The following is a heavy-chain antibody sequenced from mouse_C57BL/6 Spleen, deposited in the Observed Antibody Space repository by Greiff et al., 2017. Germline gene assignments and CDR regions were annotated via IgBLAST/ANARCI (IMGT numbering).Heavy chain of an antibody. CDR2: IHPNSGST. J-gene: IGHJ4*01. Sequence: QVQLQQPGAELVKPGASVKLSCKASGYTFTSYWMHWVKQRPGQGLEWIGMIHPNSGSTNYNEKFKSKATLTVDKSSSTAYMQLSSLTSEDSAVYYCARWAVKSAMCYCGQGTSVTASS. CDR3: ARWAVKSAMCY. CDR1: GYTFTSYW. D-gene: IGHD2-13*01. V-gene: IGHV1-64*01.